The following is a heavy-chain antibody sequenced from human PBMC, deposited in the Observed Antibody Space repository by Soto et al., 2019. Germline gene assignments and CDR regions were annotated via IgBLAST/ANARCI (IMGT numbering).Heavy chain of an antibody. CDR1: GYTFTTYA. CDR2: INAGNGNT. D-gene: IGHD3-3*01. CDR3: ARNLGDFWSGYSGYYYTDV. J-gene: IGHJ6*02. V-gene: IGHV1-3*01. Sequence: GASVKVSCKASGYTFTTYALHWVRQAPGQRLEWMGWINAGNGNTKYSQSFQGRVTITRDTSASTAHMELSSLTSEDTAVYYCARNLGDFWSGYSGYYYTDVWGQGTTVTVSS.